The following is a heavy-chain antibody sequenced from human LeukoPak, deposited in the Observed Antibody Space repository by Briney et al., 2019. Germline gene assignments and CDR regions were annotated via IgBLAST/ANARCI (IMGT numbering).Heavy chain of an antibody. V-gene: IGHV1-24*01. CDR3: AKGGDSGHDLRRFDY. D-gene: IGHD5-12*01. CDR1: GYTLTELS. J-gene: IGHJ4*02. CDR2: FDPEDGET. Sequence: GASVKVSCKVSGYTLTELSMHWVRQAPGKGLEWMGGFDPEDGETIYAQKFQGRVTMTEDTSTDTAYMELSSLRSEDTAVYYCAKGGDSGHDLRRFDYWGQGTLVTVSS.